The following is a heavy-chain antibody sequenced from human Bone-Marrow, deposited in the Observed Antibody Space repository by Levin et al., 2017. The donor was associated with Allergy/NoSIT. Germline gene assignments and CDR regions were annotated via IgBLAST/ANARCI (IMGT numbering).Heavy chain of an antibody. V-gene: IGHV3-30-3*01. CDR1: GFTFSTYA. Sequence: PGGSLRLSCAASGFTFSTYAMHWVRQAPGKGLEWVAVISDDGSNKYYADSTKGRFTISRDNSKNTLFLQLNSLRPEDTAVYYCARDFGSGIGVFYYGLDVWGQGTPVTVSS. J-gene: IGHJ6*02. CDR2: ISDDGSNK. D-gene: IGHD3-10*01. CDR3: ARDFGSGIGVFYYGLDV.